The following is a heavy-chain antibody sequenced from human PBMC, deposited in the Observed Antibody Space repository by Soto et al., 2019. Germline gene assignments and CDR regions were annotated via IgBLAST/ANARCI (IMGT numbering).Heavy chain of an antibody. CDR3: VKPPVIAASYYYYDMDV. CDR2: ISGSGIST. V-gene: IGHV3-23*01. J-gene: IGHJ6*02. Sequence: GGSLRLSCAASGFTFSTYPMSWVRQAPGKGLEWVSGISGSGISTYYTDSVKGRFTISRDNSKNTVFLQMNSLRDEDTAVYYCVKPPVIAASYYYYDMDVWGQGTTVTVSS. CDR1: GFTFSTYP. D-gene: IGHD4-4*01.